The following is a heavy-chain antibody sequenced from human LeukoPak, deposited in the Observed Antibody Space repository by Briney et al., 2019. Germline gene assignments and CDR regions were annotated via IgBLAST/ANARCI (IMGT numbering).Heavy chain of an antibody. D-gene: IGHD5/OR15-5a*01. V-gene: IGHV3-23*01. J-gene: IGHJ4*02. CDR2: ISGSGGSS. CDR1: GLTFSSHA. CDR3: ALSVYGERDH. Sequence: GGALRLSSAAPGLTFSSHAMSWVRQGPGKGLECVSTISGSGGSSYYADSVTGRFTISRDNSKNTQYLQMNSLRAEDTAVYYCALSVYGERDHWGQGSLVTVSS.